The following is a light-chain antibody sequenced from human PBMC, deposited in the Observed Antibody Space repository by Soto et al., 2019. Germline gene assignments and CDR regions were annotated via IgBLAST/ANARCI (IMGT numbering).Light chain of an antibody. V-gene: IGLV2-14*01. J-gene: IGLJ1*01. Sequence: QSVLTQPPSASGSPGQSVTISCTGTSSDVGGHYHVSWYQQYPGRVPKLLIYMVSNRPSGVSNRFSGSKSGNTASLTISGLQAEDEADYFCTSPTPGSLYVFGTGTKVTVL. CDR3: TSPTPGSLYV. CDR2: MVS. CDR1: SSDVGGHYH.